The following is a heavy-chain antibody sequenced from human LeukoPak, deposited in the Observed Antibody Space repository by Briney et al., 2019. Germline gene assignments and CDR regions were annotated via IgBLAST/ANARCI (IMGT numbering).Heavy chain of an antibody. CDR1: GFIFSTYW. V-gene: IGHV3-74*01. CDR2: ISNDGSDT. J-gene: IGHJ5*02. CDR3: ARTDKFDP. Sequence: PGGSLRLSCSASGFIFSTYWMHWVRHAPGKGLVWVSRISNDGSDTVYADSVKGRFTISRDNAKNTLYLQMNSLRVEDTGVYYCARTDKFDPWGQGTLVTVSA. D-gene: IGHD3-9*01.